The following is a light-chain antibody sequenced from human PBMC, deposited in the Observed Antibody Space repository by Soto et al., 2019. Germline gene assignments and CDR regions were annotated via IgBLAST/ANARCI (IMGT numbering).Light chain of an antibody. Sequence: QSALTQPASVSGSPGQSITISCTGTSSDVGGYNYVSWYQQHPGKAPKLMLYEVTNRPSGVSNRFSGSKSGNTASRTISGLQAEDEADYYCSSYRSSSTLGVFGGGTKLTVL. CDR1: SSDVGGYNY. J-gene: IGLJ3*02. CDR3: SSYRSSSTLGV. CDR2: EVT. V-gene: IGLV2-14*01.